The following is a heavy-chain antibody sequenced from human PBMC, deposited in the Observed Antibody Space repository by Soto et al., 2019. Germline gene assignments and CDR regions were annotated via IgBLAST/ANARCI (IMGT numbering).Heavy chain of an antibody. V-gene: IGHV1-18*04. J-gene: IGHJ6*02. D-gene: IGHD4-4*01. CDR3: ARDRMTTVTTFYYYGMDV. CDR1: GYTFISYG. Sequence: ASVKVSCKASGYTFISYGISWVRQAPGQGLEWMGWISAYNGNTNYAQKLQGRVTMTTDTSTSTAYMELRSLRSDDTAVYYCARDRMTTVTTFYYYGMDVWGQGTTVTVSS. CDR2: ISAYNGNT.